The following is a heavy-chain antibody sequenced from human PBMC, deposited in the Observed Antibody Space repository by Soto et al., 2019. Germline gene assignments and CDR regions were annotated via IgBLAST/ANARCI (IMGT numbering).Heavy chain of an antibody. CDR1: GTSISSYY. V-gene: IGHV4-59*01. D-gene: IGHD4-17*01. Sequence: PSETLSLTCTVSGTSISSYYWSWIRQPPGKGLEWIGYIYYSGSTNYNPSLNSRVTISVDTSKNQFSLKLSSVTAADTAVYYCARRYGASFDYWGQGTLVTVSS. J-gene: IGHJ4*02. CDR3: ARRYGASFDY. CDR2: IYYSGST.